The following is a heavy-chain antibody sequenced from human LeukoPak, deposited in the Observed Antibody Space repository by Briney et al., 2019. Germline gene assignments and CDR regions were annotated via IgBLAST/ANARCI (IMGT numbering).Heavy chain of an antibody. V-gene: IGHV3-33*01. CDR3: ARDGGSSGYHDALDI. Sequence: GRSLRLSCAASGFTFSSYGMHWVHQAPGTGLESVTLTWYDGRNKYYPDSVKGRFTISRDNSKNTLSLQLNSLRDEDTAVYYCARDGGSSGYHDALDIWGQGTMVTVSA. J-gene: IGHJ3*02. CDR2: TWYDGRNK. D-gene: IGHD3-22*01. CDR1: GFTFSSYG.